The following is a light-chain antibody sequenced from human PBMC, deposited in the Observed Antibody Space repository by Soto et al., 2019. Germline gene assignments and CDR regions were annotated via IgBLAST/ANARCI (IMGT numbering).Light chain of an antibody. Sequence: IVLTQAPGTLSLSPGDIATLFCRASQSVSSSYLAWYQRKSGQAPRLLIYGASSRATGIPDRFSGSGSGTDFTLTISRLEPEDVAVYYCQQYGNSPPTFGGGTKVDIK. V-gene: IGKV3-20*01. CDR3: QQYGNSPPT. J-gene: IGKJ4*01. CDR2: GAS. CDR1: QSVSSSY.